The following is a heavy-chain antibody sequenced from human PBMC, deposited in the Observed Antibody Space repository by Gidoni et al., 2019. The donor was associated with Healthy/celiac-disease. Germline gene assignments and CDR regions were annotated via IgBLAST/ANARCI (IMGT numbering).Heavy chain of an antibody. CDR1: GGTFSSYA. J-gene: IGHJ4*02. D-gene: IGHD6-19*01. CDR3: ARVGIAVACKGFDY. V-gene: IGHV1-69*01. CDR2: SSPIFGTA. Sequence: QVQLVQSGAEVKKPGSSVKVSCKASGGTFSSYAISWVRQASGQGLAWMGGSSPIFGTAKYAQKFQGRVTITADETTSNAYMGLRSLRFEDTAVDYCARVGIAVACKGFDYWGQGTLVTVSS.